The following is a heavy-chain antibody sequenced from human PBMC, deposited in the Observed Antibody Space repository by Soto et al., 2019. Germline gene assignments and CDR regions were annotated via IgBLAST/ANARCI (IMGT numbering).Heavy chain of an antibody. D-gene: IGHD1-26*01. CDR1: GFTFSGYG. J-gene: IGHJ4*01. CDR3: ARDGVGSTTYFGHFDY. Sequence: GGSLRLSCAASGFTFSGYGMHWVRQAPGKGLEWVAVTRHDGSNTYYADSVRGRFTISRDNSKKTLYLQMNSLRAEDTAVYYCARDGVGSTTYFGHFDYCAQRSLVTVSS. CDR2: TRHDGSNT. V-gene: IGHV3-33*01.